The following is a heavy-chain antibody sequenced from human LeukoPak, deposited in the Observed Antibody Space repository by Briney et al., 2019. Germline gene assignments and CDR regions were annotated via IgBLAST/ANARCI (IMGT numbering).Heavy chain of an antibody. V-gene: IGHV3-48*01. CDR1: GFTFSSYS. CDR2: ISTSSSTI. J-gene: IGHJ4*02. Sequence: GGSLRLSCAASGFTFSSYSMNWVRQAPGKGLEWVSYISTSSSTIYYADSVKGRFTISRDNAKNSLFLQMNSLRAEDTAVYYCARLVAGTASLFWPYYFDYWGQGTLVTVSS. CDR3: ARLVAGTASLFWPYYFDY. D-gene: IGHD6-19*01.